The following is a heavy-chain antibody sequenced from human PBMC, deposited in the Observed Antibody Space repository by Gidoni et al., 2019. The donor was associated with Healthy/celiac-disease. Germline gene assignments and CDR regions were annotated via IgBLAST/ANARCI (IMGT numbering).Heavy chain of an antibody. CDR1: GFTFSSYS. V-gene: IGHV3-21*01. CDR3: ASAPYDSSGYFDY. CDR2: ISSSSSYI. J-gene: IGHJ4*02. Sequence: EVQLVESGGGLVKPGGSLRLSCAASGFTFSSYSMNWVRQAPGKGLEWVSSISSSSSYIYYADSVKGRFTISRDNAKNSLYLQMNSLRAEDTAVYYCASAPYDSSGYFDYWGQGTLVTVSS. D-gene: IGHD3-22*01.